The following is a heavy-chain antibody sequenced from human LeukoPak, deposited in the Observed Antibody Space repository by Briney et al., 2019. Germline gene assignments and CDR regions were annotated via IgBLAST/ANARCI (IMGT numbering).Heavy chain of an antibody. V-gene: IGHV1-2*02. Sequence: ASVKVSCKASGYTFTGYYMHWVRQAPGQGLEWMGWINPNSGGTNYAQKFQGRVTMTRDTSISTAYMELSGLRSDDTAVYYCARVSYGGNSVVDYWGQGTLVTVSS. CDR3: ARVSYGGNSVVDY. CDR1: GYTFTGYY. CDR2: INPNSGGT. D-gene: IGHD4-23*01. J-gene: IGHJ4*02.